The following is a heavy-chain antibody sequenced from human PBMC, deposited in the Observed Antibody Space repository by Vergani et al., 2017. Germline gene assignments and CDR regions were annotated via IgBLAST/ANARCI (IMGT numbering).Heavy chain of an antibody. J-gene: IGHJ5*02. CDR2: IKQDGSEK. V-gene: IGHV3-7*01. Sequence: EVQLVESGGGLVQPGGSLRLSCAASGFTFSSYWMSWVRQAPGKGLEWVANIKQDGSEKYYVDSVKGRFTISRDNAKNSLYLQMNSLRAEDTAVYYCARDRHYDILTGQEKWFDPWGQGTLVTVAS. D-gene: IGHD3-9*01. CDR3: ARDRHYDILTGQEKWFDP. CDR1: GFTFSSYW.